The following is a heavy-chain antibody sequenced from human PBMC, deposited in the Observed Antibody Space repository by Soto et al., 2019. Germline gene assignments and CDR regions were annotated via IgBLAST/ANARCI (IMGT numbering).Heavy chain of an antibody. V-gene: IGHV1-8*01. CDR1: GYTFTSYD. CDR2: MNPNSGNT. Sequence: ASVKVSCKASGYTFTSYDINWVRQATGQGLEWMGWMNPNSGNTGYAQKFQGRVTMTRNTSISTAYMELSSLRSEDTAVYYCARGPSYDSSGWGYYYYYYGMDVWGQGTTVTVSS. D-gene: IGHD3-22*01. J-gene: IGHJ6*02. CDR3: ARGPSYDSSGWGYYYYYYGMDV.